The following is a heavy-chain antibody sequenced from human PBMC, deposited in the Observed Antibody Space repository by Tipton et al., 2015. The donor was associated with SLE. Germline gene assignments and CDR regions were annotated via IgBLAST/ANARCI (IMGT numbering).Heavy chain of an antibody. D-gene: IGHD5-12*01. Sequence: GLVKPSETLSLTCTVSGGSISSYYWSWIRQPPGKGLEWIGYIYYSGSTNYNPSLKSRVTISVDTSKNQFSLKLSSVTAADTAVYYCARRLTRYSCYDYFDYWGQGTLVTVSS. V-gene: IGHV4-59*08. CDR3: ARRLTRYSCYDYFDY. J-gene: IGHJ4*02. CDR1: GGSISSYY. CDR2: IYYSGST.